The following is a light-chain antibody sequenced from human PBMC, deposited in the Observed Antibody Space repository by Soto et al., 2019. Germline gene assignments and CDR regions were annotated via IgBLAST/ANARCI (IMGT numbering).Light chain of an antibody. CDR2: GAS. J-gene: IGKJ1*01. CDR3: QQYNNWPPWT. CDR1: QSVSTN. Sequence: EIVMTQSPATLSLSPGEIATLSCRASQSVSTNLSWYQQRPGQAPRLLISGASTRTTGIPARFSGSGSGTEFTLTISSLQSEDFAVYYCQQYNNWPPWTFGQGTKVEI. V-gene: IGKV3-15*01.